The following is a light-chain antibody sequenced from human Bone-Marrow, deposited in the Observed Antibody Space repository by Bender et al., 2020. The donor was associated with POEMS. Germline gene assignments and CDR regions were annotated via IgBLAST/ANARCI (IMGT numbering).Light chain of an antibody. CDR3: CSYERSAAFV. CDR1: SSDVGNYDL. V-gene: IGLV2-23*02. CDR2: DVT. Sequence: QSALTQPASVSGSPGQSITISCTGTSSDVGNYDLVSWYQVHPGKPPKLMIYDVTKRPSGVSYRFSGSKSGNTASVTISGLQADDEADYYCCSYERSAAFVFGTGTTVTVL. J-gene: IGLJ1*01.